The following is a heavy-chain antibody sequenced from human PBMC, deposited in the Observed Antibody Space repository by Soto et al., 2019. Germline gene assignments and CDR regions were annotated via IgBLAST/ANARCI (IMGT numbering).Heavy chain of an antibody. V-gene: IGHV3-23*01. D-gene: IGHD2-2*02. CDR3: AKNSRHCSSTSCYIYYYYVMDV. CDR1: GFTFSSYA. Sequence: PGGSLRLSCAASGFTFSSYAMSWVRQAPGKGLEWVSAISGSGGSTYYADSVKGRFTISRDNSKNTLYLQMNYLRAEVKAIYYCAKNSRHCSSTSCYIYYYYVMDVWRQGTTVTVSS. J-gene: IGHJ6*02. CDR2: ISGSGGST.